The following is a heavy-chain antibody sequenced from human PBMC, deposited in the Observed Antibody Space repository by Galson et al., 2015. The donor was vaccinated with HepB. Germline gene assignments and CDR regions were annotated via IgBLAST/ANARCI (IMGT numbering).Heavy chain of an antibody. V-gene: IGHV3-74*01. CDR1: GFTFSNYW. CDR2: INSDGSAT. J-gene: IGHJ4*02. D-gene: IGHD3-10*01. Sequence: SLRLSCAASGFTFSNYWMHWVRQAPGKGLVWVSRINSDGSATNYADSVKGRFTISRDNAKNTLYLQMNSLRAEDTALYYCTREGRGVIIPPAFDYWGQGTLVTVSS. CDR3: TREGRGVIIPPAFDY.